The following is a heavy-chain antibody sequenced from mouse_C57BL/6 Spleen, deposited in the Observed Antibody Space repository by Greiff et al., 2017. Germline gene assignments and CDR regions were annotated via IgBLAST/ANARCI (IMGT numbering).Heavy chain of an antibody. J-gene: IGHJ1*03. V-gene: IGHV5-16*01. Sequence: EVKLMESEGGLVQPGSSMKLSCTASGFTFSDYYMAWVRQVPEKGLEWVANINYDGSSTYYLDSLKSRFIISRDNAKNILYLQMSSLESEDSATYCCAREGTTVRNFDVWGTGTTVTVSS. CDR3: AREGTTVRNFDV. D-gene: IGHD1-1*01. CDR1: GFTFSDYY. CDR2: INYDGSST.